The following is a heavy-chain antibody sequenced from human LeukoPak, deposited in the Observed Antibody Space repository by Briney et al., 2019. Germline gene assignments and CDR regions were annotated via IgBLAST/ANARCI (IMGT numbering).Heavy chain of an antibody. Sequence: SETLSLTCSVSGGSISSSSSYWVWMRQPPGQGLEWIVSVFHSGTTYYNPSLKSRITISVDTSKNQFSLRLTSVTAADTAVYYCARRDSSGGNPVLDYWGQGTLVTVSS. V-gene: IGHV4-39*01. J-gene: IGHJ4*02. CDR2: VFHSGTT. D-gene: IGHD4-23*01. CDR3: ARRDSSGGNPVLDY. CDR1: GGSISSSSSY.